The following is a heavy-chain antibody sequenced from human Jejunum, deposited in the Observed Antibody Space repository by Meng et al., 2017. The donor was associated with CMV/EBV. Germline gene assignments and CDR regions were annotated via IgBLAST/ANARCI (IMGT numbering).Heavy chain of an antibody. Sequence: SCRASGYTFNDKQIHWVRQAPGQGPEWMGWINPNSGATSYAQKFQGRVTMARDTSISTVYMELGRLTSDDTAVFYCARAVGPTRFDPWGQGTLVTVSS. CDR2: INPNSGAT. D-gene: IGHD1-26*01. V-gene: IGHV1-2*02. J-gene: IGHJ5*02. CDR1: GYTFNDKQ. CDR3: ARAVGPTRFDP.